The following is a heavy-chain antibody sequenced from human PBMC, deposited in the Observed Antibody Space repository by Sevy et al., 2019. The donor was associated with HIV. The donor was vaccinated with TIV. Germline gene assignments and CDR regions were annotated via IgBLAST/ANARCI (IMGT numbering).Heavy chain of an antibody. Sequence: GGSLRLSCVASGFTFPIYSVLWVRQAPGKGMEWLTLISYDGNYKYYADSVKSRFTISRENSNNILYLQMSSLRVEDTALYFCARVAVEYCTNDCYHRFDHWGLGTLVTVSS. V-gene: IGHV3-30*04. CDR3: ARVAVEYCTNDCYHRFDH. CDR2: ISYDGNYK. CDR1: GFTFPIYS. D-gene: IGHD2-8*01. J-gene: IGHJ4*02.